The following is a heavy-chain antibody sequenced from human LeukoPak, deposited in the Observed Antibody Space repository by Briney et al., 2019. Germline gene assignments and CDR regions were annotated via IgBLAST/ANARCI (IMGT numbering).Heavy chain of an antibody. Sequence: PSETLSLTCTVSGGSISSYYWSWIRQPPGKGLEWIGYTYYSGSTNYNPSLKSRVTISVDTSKNQFSLKLSSVTAADTAVYYCARTSYYDSSERYFDYWGQGTLVTVSS. J-gene: IGHJ4*02. CDR1: GGSISSYY. D-gene: IGHD3-22*01. CDR2: TYYSGST. CDR3: ARTSYYDSSERYFDY. V-gene: IGHV4-59*01.